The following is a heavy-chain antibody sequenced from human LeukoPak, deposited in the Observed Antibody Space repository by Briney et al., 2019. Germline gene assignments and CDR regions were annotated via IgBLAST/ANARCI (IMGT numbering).Heavy chain of an antibody. CDR3: ASTIMITFGGVIATDY. D-gene: IGHD3-16*02. J-gene: IGHJ4*02. CDR1: GGSISSYY. Sequence: SETLSLTCTVSGGSISSYYWSWIRQPAGKGLEWIGRIYTSGSTNYNPSLKSRVTMSVDTSKNQFSLKLSSVTAADTAVYYCASTIMITFGGVIATDYWGQGTLVTVSS. CDR2: IYTSGST. V-gene: IGHV4-4*07.